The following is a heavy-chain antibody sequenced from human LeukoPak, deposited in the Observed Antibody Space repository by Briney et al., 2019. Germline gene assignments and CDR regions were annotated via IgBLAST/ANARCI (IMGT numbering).Heavy chain of an antibody. CDR1: GGSISSSSYY. D-gene: IGHD2-2*01. CDR2: IYYSGST. Sequence: PSETLSLTCTVSGGSISSSSYYWGWIRQPPGKGLEWIGSIYYSGSTYYNPSLKSRVTISVDTSKNQFSLKLSSVTAADTAVYYCARHLGYCSSTSCPPVGAFDIWGQGTMVTVSS. CDR3: ARHLGYCSSTSCPPVGAFDI. J-gene: IGHJ3*02. V-gene: IGHV4-39*01.